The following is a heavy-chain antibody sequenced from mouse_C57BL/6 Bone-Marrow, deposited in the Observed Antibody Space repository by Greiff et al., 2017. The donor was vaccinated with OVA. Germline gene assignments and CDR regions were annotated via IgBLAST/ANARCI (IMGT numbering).Heavy chain of an antibody. CDR2: IDPEDGET. CDR3: AEGDYGSSYGAWFAY. CDR1: GFNIKDYY. V-gene: IGHV14-2*01. Sequence: DVKLVESGAELVKPGASVKLSCTASGFNIKDYYMHWVKQRTEQGLEWIGRIDPEDGETKYAPKFQGKATITADTSSNTAYLQLSSLTSEDTAVYYCAEGDYGSSYGAWFAYWGQGTLVTVSA. J-gene: IGHJ3*01. D-gene: IGHD1-1*01.